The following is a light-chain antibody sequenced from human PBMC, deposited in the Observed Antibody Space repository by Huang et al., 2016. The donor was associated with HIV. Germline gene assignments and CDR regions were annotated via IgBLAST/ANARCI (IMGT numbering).Light chain of an antibody. CDR3: QQYGSSSYT. Sequence: EIVLTQSPASLSLSPGERAMLSCGASQSVSGRYLAWCQPKPGLQPRLLSHDASVSDPGIPYRVSGGGSGTDFTLTISRLEPEDFAVYYCQQYGSSSYTFGQGTKLEIK. V-gene: IGKV3D-20*01. CDR2: DAS. CDR1: QSVSGRY. J-gene: IGKJ2*01.